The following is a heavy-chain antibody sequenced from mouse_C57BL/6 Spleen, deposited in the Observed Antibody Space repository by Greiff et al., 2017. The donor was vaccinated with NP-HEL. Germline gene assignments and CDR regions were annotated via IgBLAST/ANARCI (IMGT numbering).Heavy chain of an antibody. D-gene: IGHD2-4*01. CDR3: TKGDGLRPWFAY. CDR1: GFNIKDVY. J-gene: IGHJ3*01. Sequence: VQLQQSGAELVRPGASVKLSCTASGFNIKDVYMHWVKQRPEQGLEWIGWIDPENGDTEYASKFQGKATITADTSSNTAYLQLSSLTSEDTAVYYCTKGDGLRPWFAYWGQGTLVTVSA. CDR2: IDPENGDT. V-gene: IGHV14-4*01.